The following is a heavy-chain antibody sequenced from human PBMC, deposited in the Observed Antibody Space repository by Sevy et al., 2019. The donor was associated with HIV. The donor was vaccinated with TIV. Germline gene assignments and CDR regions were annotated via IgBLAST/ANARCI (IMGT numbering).Heavy chain of an antibody. CDR1: GFTFSSYG. V-gene: IGHV3-30*18. D-gene: IGHD1-1*01. J-gene: IGHJ3*02. Sequence: GGSLRLSCAASGFTFSSYGMHWVRQAPGKGLEWVAVISYDGSNKYYADSVKGRFTISRDNSKNTLYLQMNSLRAEDQAVYYCAKWNHHEGAFDIWGQGTMVTVSS. CDR2: ISYDGSNK. CDR3: AKWNHHEGAFDI.